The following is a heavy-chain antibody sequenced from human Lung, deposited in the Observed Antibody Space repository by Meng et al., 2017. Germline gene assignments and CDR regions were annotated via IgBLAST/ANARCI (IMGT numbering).Heavy chain of an antibody. CDR2: INHSGST. CDR1: GGSFSDYY. D-gene: IGHD4-11*01. V-gene: IGHV4-34*01. J-gene: IGHJ4*02. CDR3: ARGPTTMAHDFDY. Sequence: QELREQWGTGMLKPSETRSLNCFGSGGSFSDYYWSWIRQPTGKGLEWIGEINHSGSTNYNPSLESRANISVDTSQNNLSLKLSSVTAADSAVYYCARGPTTMAHDFDYWGQGTLVTVSS.